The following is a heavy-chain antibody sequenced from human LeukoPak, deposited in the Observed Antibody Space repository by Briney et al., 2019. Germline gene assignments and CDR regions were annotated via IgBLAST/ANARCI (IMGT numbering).Heavy chain of an antibody. J-gene: IGHJ4*02. Sequence: PGRSLRLSCAASGFTFSSYAMHWVRQAPGKGLEWVAVISYDGSNKYYADSVKGRFTISRDNSKNTLYLQMNSLRAEDTAVYYCARDWEYWGQGTLVTVSS. CDR3: ARDWEY. V-gene: IGHV3-30-3*01. CDR2: ISYDGSNK. D-gene: IGHD1-26*01. CDR1: GFTFSSYA.